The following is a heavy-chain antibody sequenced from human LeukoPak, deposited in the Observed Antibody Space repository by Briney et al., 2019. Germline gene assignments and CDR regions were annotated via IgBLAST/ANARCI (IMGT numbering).Heavy chain of an antibody. V-gene: IGHV4-59*01. CDR3: ARTSRHFYGSGTNLTPWPAGMDV. CDR1: GGSMSGFF. CDR2: IYYSGSST. D-gene: IGHD3-10*01. Sequence: SETLSLTCTVSGGSMSGFFWTWIRQPPGRELEWIGSIYYSGSSTKYDPSLKSRVTISVDTSKSQFSLNLDSATAADTAVYYCARTSRHFYGSGTNLTPWPAGMDVWGQGTTVTVSS. J-gene: IGHJ6*02.